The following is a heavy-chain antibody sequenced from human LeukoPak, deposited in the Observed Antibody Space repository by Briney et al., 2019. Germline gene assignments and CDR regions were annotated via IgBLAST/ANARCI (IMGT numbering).Heavy chain of an antibody. J-gene: IGHJ4*02. CDR2: ISIDGSRQ. CDR1: GFTLRNYA. V-gene: IGHV3-30*15. CDR3: AREQGGSGWSGFDY. Sequence: GGSLRLSCAPSIGFTLRNYAIHWVRQALGKGLEWVAVISIDGSRQHYADFLVGRFTISRDNSKNTVSLQMSSLRTEDTAVYFCAREQGGSGWSGFDYWGQGTLVTVSS. D-gene: IGHD6-19*01.